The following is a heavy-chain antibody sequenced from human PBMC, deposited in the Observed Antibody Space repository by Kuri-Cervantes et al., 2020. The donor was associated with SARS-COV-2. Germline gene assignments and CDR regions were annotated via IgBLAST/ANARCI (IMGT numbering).Heavy chain of an antibody. Sequence: SVKVSCKASGGTFSSYAISWVRQAPGQGLEWMGRIIPIFGPANYAQKFQGRVTITADKSTSTAYMELSSLRSEDTAVYYCARGGSSYSSSWFDYYFDYWGQGTLVTVSS. J-gene: IGHJ4*02. D-gene: IGHD6-13*01. CDR1: GGTFSSYA. CDR2: IIPIFGPA. V-gene: IGHV1-69*06. CDR3: ARGGSSYSSSWFDYYFDY.